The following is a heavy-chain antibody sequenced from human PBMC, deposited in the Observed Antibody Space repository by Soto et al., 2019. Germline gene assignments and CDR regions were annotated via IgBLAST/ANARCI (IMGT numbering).Heavy chain of an antibody. Sequence: GGSLRLSCAASGFTFSDYYMSWIRQAPGKGLEWVSYISSSGSTIYYADSLKGRFTISRDNAKNSLYLQMNSLRAEDTAVYYCAKNYDILTGYYSSYYYYMDVWGKGTTVTVSS. V-gene: IGHV3-11*01. CDR2: ISSSGSTI. CDR1: GFTFSDYY. J-gene: IGHJ6*03. CDR3: AKNYDILTGYYSSYYYYMDV. D-gene: IGHD3-9*01.